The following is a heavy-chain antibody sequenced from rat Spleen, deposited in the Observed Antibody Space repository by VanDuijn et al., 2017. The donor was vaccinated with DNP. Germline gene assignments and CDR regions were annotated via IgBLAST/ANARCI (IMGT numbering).Heavy chain of an antibody. CDR2: ISYSGST. Sequence: EVQLQESGPGLVKPSQSLSLTCSVTGSSITSNYWGWIRKFPGNKMEWIGHISYSGSTNYNPSLNSRISIIRDTSKNRFFLQLNSVTTEDTATYYCARWYNFFDYWGQGVMVTVSS. V-gene: IGHV3-1*01. CDR1: GSSITSNY. D-gene: IGHD1-5*01. CDR3: ARWYNFFDY. J-gene: IGHJ2*01.